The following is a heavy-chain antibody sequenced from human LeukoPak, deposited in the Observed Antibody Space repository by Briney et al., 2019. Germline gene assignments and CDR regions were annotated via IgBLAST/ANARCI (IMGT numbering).Heavy chain of an antibody. CDR1: GGSFSGYY. D-gene: IGHD2-15*01. CDR2: IYYSGST. Sequence: SETLSLTCAAYGGSFSGYYWSWIRQPPGKGLEWIGYIYYSGSTNYNPSLKSRVTTSVDTSKNQFSLKLSSVTAADTAVYYCAREVIGHCSGGSCYSYYMDVWGKGTTVTVSS. V-gene: IGHV4-59*01. J-gene: IGHJ6*03. CDR3: AREVIGHCSGGSCYSYYMDV.